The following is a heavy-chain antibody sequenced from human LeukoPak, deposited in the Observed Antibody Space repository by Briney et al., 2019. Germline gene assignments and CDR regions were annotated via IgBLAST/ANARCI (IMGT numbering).Heavy chain of an antibody. CDR3: ARGPRGSYYPDY. CDR1: GYTLTSYD. V-gene: IGHV1-8*01. J-gene: IGHJ4*02. D-gene: IGHD1-26*01. CDR2: MNPNSGNT. Sequence: GASVKVSCKASGYTLTSYDINWVRQATGQGLEWMGWMNPNSGNTGYAQKFQGRVTMTRNTSISTAYMELSSLRSEDTAVYYCARGPRGSYYPDYWGQGTLVTVSS.